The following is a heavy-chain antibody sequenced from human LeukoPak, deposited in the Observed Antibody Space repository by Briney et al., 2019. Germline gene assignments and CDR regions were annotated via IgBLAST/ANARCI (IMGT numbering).Heavy chain of an antibody. J-gene: IGHJ3*02. V-gene: IGHV4-39*05. D-gene: IGHD3-10*01. CDR2: IYYSGST. CDR1: GGSISSSSYY. CDR3: ARAPIEAFDI. Sequence: SETPSLTCTVSGGSISSSSYYWGWIRQPPGKGLEWIGSIYYSGSTYYNPSLKSRVTISVDTSKNQFSLKLSSVTAADTAVYYCARAPIEAFDIWGQGTMVTVSS.